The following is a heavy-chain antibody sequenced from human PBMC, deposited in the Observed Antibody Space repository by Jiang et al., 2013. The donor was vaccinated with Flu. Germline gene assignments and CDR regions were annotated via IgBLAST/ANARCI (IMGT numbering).Heavy chain of an antibody. D-gene: IGHD4-17*01. CDR3: ARGGEYGDLDC. Sequence: SLTCDVSGGSMRNYYWSWIRQPPGKGLEWIGFIYHNGITSYSPSLRTRVTISVDTPKTQFSLSVKSVSAADTAVYFCARGGEYGDLDCWGQGTLVTVSS. CDR1: GGSMRNYY. J-gene: IGHJ4*02. V-gene: IGHV4-59*01. CDR2: IYHNGIT.